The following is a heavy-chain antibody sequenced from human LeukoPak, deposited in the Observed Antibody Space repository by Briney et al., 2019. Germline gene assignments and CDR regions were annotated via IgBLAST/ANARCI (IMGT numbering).Heavy chain of an antibody. CDR1: GFTFSSYA. CDR3: ARDWSSSWYSAFDI. CDR2: ISSNGGST. V-gene: IGHV3-64*01. Sequence: GGSLRLSCAASGFTFSSYAMHWVRQAPGKGLEYVSAISSNGGSTYYANSVKGRFTISRDNSKNTLFLQMGSLRAEDMAVYYCARDWSSSWYSAFDIWGQGTMVTVSS. J-gene: IGHJ3*02. D-gene: IGHD6-13*01.